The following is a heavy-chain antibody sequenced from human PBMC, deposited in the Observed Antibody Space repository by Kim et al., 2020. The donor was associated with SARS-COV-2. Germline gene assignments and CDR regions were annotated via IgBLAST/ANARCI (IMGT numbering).Heavy chain of an antibody. CDR3: ARDWVVADNWFDS. V-gene: IGHV3-30-3*01. Sequence: GGSLRLSCAASGFTFSSYAMHWVRQAPGKGLEWVAVISYDGSNKYYADSVKGRFTISRDNSKNTLYLQMNSLRAEDTAMYYCARDWVVADNWFDSWGQGTLVTVSS. J-gene: IGHJ5*01. CDR1: GFTFSSYA. D-gene: IGHD2-15*01. CDR2: ISYDGSNK.